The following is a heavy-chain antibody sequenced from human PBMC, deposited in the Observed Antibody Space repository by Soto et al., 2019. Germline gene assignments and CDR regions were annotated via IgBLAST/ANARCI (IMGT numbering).Heavy chain of an antibody. D-gene: IGHD3-22*01. CDR2: ISYDGSNK. CDR1: GFTFSSYA. V-gene: IGHV3-30-3*01. Sequence: GGSLRLSCAASGFTFSSYAMHWVRQAPGKGLDWVAVISYDGSNKYYADSVKGRFTISRDNSKNTLYLQMNSLRAEDTAVYYCAXAIDYYDSSGYYGPFGYWGQGTLVTVSS. CDR3: AXAIDYYDSSGYYGPFGY. J-gene: IGHJ4*02.